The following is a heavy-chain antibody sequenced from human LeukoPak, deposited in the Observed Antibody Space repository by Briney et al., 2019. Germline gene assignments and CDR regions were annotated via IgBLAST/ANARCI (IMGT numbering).Heavy chain of an antibody. CDR1: GFTFSNSG. CDR3: AKELNDAFDI. V-gene: IGHV3-30*18. Sequence: GGSLRLSCAASGFTFSNSGMHWVRQAPGKGLEWVAVISYDGSNKYYADSVKGRFTISRDNSKNTLCLQMNSLRAEDTAVYYCAKELNDAFDIWGQGTMVTVSS. CDR2: ISYDGSNK. J-gene: IGHJ3*02.